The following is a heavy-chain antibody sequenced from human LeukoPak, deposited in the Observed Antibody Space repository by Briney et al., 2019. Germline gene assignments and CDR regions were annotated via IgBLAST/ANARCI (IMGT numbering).Heavy chain of an antibody. CDR2: ISAYNGNT. V-gene: IGHV1-18*01. D-gene: IGHD3-3*01. Sequence: ASVKVSCKASGYTFTSYGISWVRQAPGQGLEWMGWISAYNGNTNYAQKLQGRVTMTTDTSTSTAYMELRSLRSDDTAVYYCARVARPGYDFWSGYYGYYFDYWGQGTLVTVSS. CDR1: GYTFTSYG. J-gene: IGHJ4*02. CDR3: ARVARPGYDFWSGYYGYYFDY.